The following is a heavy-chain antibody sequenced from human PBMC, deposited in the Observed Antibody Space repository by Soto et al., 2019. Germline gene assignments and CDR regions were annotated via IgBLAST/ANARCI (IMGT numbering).Heavy chain of an antibody. CDR3: ARAGIAAAGTGPSYYYYGMDV. D-gene: IGHD6-13*01. CDR2: MNPNSGNT. CDR1: GYTFTSYD. Sequence: ASVKVSFKASGYTFTSYDINWVRQATGQGLEWMGWMNPNSGNTGYAQKFQGRVTMTRNTSISTAYMELSSLRSEDTAVYYCARAGIAAAGTGPSYYYYGMDVWGQGTTVTVSS. V-gene: IGHV1-8*01. J-gene: IGHJ6*02.